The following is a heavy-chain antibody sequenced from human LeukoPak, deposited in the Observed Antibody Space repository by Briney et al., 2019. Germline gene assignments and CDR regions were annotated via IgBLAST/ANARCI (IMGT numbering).Heavy chain of an antibody. CDR3: AKDLYGDCSGGSCRDYYYYYGMDV. Sequence: GGSLRLSCAASGFTFSSYAMSWVRQAPGKGLEWVSAISGSGGSTYYADPVKGRFTISRDNSKNTLYLQMNSLRAEDTAVYYCAKDLYGDCSGGSCRDYYYYYGMDVWGQGTTVTVSS. J-gene: IGHJ6*02. CDR1: GFTFSSYA. V-gene: IGHV3-23*01. CDR2: ISGSGGST. D-gene: IGHD2-15*01.